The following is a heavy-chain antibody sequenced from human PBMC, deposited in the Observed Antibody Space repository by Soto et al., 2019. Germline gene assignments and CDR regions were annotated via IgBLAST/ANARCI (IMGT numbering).Heavy chain of an antibody. D-gene: IGHD2-21*02. CDR3: TRDERDSSRGGACVRFAC. CDR1: GYSFTNYG. CDR2: ISTYNSNT. V-gene: IGHV1-18*04. Sequence: QVQLVQSGGEVKKPGASVKVSCKASGYSFTNYGISWVRQAPGQGLEWLGWISTYNSNTNSAPRLQGRLTMTTDSSTSTACMELRRLTTDVTDVYSCTRDERDSSRGGACVRFACWGQGTLVTVSS. J-gene: IGHJ4*02.